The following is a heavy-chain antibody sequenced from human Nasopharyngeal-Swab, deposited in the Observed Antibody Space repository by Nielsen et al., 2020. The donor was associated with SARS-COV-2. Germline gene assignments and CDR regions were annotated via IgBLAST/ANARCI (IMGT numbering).Heavy chain of an antibody. CDR1: GFTLRNYA. Sequence: GESLKISCAASGFTLRNYAMTWVRQAPGKGPEWVSGINYNGATTTYADSVKGRFTISRDNANNVLYLQMDSLRAEDTALYYCARDRKEVGITGTLRGDYWGLGTMVTVSA. CDR3: ARDRKEVGITGTLRGDY. D-gene: IGHD1-7*01. CDR2: INYNGATT. J-gene: IGHJ4*02. V-gene: IGHV3-20*04.